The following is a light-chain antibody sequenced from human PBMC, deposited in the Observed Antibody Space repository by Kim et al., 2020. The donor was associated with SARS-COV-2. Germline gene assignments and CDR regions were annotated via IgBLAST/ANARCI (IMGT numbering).Light chain of an antibody. J-gene: IGLJ3*02. CDR2: EDN. CDR3: QAWDNSTWV. CDR1: RLGDKY. V-gene: IGLV3-1*01. Sequence: SVSPGQTVSITCSGDRLGDKYVCWYQQKPGQSPLLVIYEDNKRPSGMPERFSGSNSGNTATLTISGTQAIDEADYYCQAWDNSTWVFGGGTQLTVL.